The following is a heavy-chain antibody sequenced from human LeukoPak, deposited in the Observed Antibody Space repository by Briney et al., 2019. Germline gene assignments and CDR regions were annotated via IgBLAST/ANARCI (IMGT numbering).Heavy chain of an antibody. V-gene: IGHV4-34*01. D-gene: IGHD5-24*01. J-gene: IGHJ4*03. Sequence: SETLSLTCAVYGGSFSRYYWSWIRQSPGKGLEWIAEIDHRGDTNYNPSVKSRVTISVDTSKNQFSLKVRSLSAADTAVYYCARGATISETGYFDFWGQGTLATVSS. CDR3: ARGATISETGYFDF. CDR1: GGSFSRYY. CDR2: IDHRGDT.